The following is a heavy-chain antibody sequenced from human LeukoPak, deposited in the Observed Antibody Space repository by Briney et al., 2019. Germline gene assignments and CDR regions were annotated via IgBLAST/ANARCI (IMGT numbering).Heavy chain of an antibody. Sequence: ASVKVSCMASGYTFTSYDINWVRQATGQGLEWMGWMNPNSGNTGYAQKLQGRVTMTTDTSTSTAYMELRSLRSDDTAVYYCARDHKDFQEYFQHWGQGTLVTVSS. CDR2: MNPNSGNT. V-gene: IGHV1-8*01. CDR3: ARDHKDFQEYFQH. D-gene: IGHD3-3*01. CDR1: GYTFTSYD. J-gene: IGHJ1*01.